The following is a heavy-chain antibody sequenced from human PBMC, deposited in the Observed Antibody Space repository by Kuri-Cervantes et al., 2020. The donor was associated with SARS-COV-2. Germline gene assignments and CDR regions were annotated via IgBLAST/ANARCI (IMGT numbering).Heavy chain of an antibody. D-gene: IGHD3-3*01. CDR1: GGSVSSGSYF. Sequence: GSLRLSCTVSGGSVSSGSYFWSWIRQPPGKGLEWIGYIYYSGSTNYNPSLKSRVTISVDPSKNQFSLKLSSVTAADTAVYYCARDLVTVFGVGEQEIDIWGQGLMVTVSS. V-gene: IGHV4-61*01. CDR3: ARDLVTVFGVGEQEIDI. J-gene: IGHJ3*02. CDR2: IYYSGST.